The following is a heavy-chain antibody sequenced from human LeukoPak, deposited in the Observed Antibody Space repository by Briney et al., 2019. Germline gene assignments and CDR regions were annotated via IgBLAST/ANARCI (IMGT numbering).Heavy chain of an antibody. CDR1: GFTFSSYA. J-gene: IGHJ5*02. V-gene: IGHV3-30*01. CDR3: ARGPLFVDWFDP. Sequence: PGGSLRLSCAASGFTFSSYAMHWVRQAPGKGLEWVAVISYDGSNKYYADSVKGRFTISRDNSKNTLYLQMNSLRAEDTAVYYCARGPLFVDWFDPWGQGTLVTVSS. D-gene: IGHD2-21*01. CDR2: ISYDGSNK.